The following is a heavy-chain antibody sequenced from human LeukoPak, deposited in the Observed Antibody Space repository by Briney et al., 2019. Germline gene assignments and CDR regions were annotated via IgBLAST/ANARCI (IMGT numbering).Heavy chain of an antibody. CDR1: GFTFSSYA. J-gene: IGHJ4*02. CDR3: ASGVAVDY. V-gene: IGHV4-34*01. CDR2: INHSGST. Sequence: GSLRLSCAASGFTFSSYAMSWIRQPPGKGLEWIGEINHSGSTNYNPSLKSRVTISVDTSKNQFSLKLSSVTAADTAVYYCASGVAVDYWGQGTLVTVSS. D-gene: IGHD2-21*01.